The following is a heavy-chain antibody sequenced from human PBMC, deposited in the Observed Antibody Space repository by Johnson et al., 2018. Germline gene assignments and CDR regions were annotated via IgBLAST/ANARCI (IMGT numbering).Heavy chain of an antibody. CDR2: IWYDGNNK. Sequence: QVQLVESGGGVVQPGRSLRLSCTASGFTFSSYGMHWVRQAPGKGLEWLAVIWYDGNNKYYADFVKGRFTISRDNSKNTLYLKMISLRAEDTAVYYCTRTYYYDSSGYYYFDAFDIWGQGTMVTVSS. CDR1: GFTFSSYG. V-gene: IGHV3-33*01. CDR3: TRTYYYDSSGYYYFDAFDI. D-gene: IGHD3-22*01. J-gene: IGHJ3*02.